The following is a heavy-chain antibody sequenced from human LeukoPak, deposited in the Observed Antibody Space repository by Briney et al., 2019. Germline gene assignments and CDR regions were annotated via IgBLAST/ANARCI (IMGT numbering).Heavy chain of an antibody. D-gene: IGHD3-22*01. CDR1: GGTFSSYA. CDR2: IIPIFGTA. Sequence: APVKVSCKASGGTFSSYAISWVRQAPGQGLEWMGGIIPIFGTANYAQKFQGRVTITADESTSTAYMELSSLRSEDTAVYYCARGPYYYDSSGYYHPHFDYWGQGTLVTVSS. CDR3: ARGPYYYDSSGYYHPHFDY. J-gene: IGHJ4*02. V-gene: IGHV1-69*13.